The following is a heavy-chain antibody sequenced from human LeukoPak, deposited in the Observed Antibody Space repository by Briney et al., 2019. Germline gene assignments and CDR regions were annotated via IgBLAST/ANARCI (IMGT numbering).Heavy chain of an antibody. CDR3: ARGGSGWYTKDAFDI. CDR2: INHSGST. CDR1: GASFSGYY. D-gene: IGHD6-19*01. J-gene: IGHJ3*02. V-gene: IGHV4-34*01. Sequence: SETLSLTCAVYGASFSGYYWSWIRQPPGKGLEWIGEINHSGSTDYNPSLKSRVIILVEASKNQFSLKLSSVTAADTAVYYCARGGSGWYTKDAFDIWGRGTMVTVSS.